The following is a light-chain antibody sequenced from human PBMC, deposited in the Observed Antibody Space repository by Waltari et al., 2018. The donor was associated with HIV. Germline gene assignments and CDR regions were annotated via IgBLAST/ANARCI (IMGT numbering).Light chain of an antibody. V-gene: IGKV3-15*01. CDR1: QSVSNK. Sequence: IVMTQSPATLSVSPGERATLSCRASQSVSNKLAWYQQKPGQAPRLLMYDASTRVTGIPARFSGSGSGTDFTLTISSLQSEDFGLYYCHQYNDWPTFGQGTTLQIK. J-gene: IGKJ2*01. CDR2: DAS. CDR3: HQYNDWPT.